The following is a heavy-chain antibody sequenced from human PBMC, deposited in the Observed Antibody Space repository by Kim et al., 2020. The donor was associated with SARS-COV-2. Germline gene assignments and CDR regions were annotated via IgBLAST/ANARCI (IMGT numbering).Heavy chain of an antibody. D-gene: IGHD1-26*01. CDR1: GYTFTSYG. CDR3: ARSSGSYEKRYNWFDP. CDR2: ISAYNGNT. J-gene: IGHJ5*02. V-gene: IGHV1-18*01. Sequence: ASVKVSCKASGYTFTSYGISWVRQAPGQGLEWMGWISAYNGNTNYAQKLQGRVTMTTDTSTSTAYMELRSLRSDDTAVYYCARSSGSYEKRYNWFDPWGQGTLVTVSS.